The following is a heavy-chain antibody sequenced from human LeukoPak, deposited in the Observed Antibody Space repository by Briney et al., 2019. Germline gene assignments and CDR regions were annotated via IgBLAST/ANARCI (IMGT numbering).Heavy chain of an antibody. J-gene: IGHJ3*01. Sequence: GGSLRLSCEASGFTFSTYAMMWVRQAPGKGLEWVSAMTVTGSGGATQYADSVKGRFTISRDDFKNTLYLQMNSLRAEDTAVYYYARDPNGDYIGAFEFWGQGTMVTVSS. CDR1: GFTFSTYA. V-gene: IGHV3-23*01. D-gene: IGHD4-17*01. CDR3: ARDPNGDYIGAFEF. CDR2: MTVTGSGGAT.